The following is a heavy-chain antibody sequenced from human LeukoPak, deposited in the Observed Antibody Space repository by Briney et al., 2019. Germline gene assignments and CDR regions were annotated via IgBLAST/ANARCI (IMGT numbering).Heavy chain of an antibody. D-gene: IGHD3-22*01. CDR3: ARLAGGYDSSGYYYRHYYYGTDV. CDR2: INHSGST. CDR1: GGSFSGYY. V-gene: IGHV4-34*01. J-gene: IGHJ6*02. Sequence: PSETLSLTCAVYGGSFSGYYWSWIRQPPGKGLEWIGEINHSGSTNYNPSLKSRVTISVDTSKNQFSLKLSSVTAADTAVYYCARLAGGYDSSGYYYRHYYYGTDVWGQGTRSPSP.